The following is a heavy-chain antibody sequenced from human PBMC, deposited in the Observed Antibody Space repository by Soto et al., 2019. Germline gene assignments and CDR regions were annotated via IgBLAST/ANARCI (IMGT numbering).Heavy chain of an antibody. Sequence: EVQLLESGGGLVQPGGSLRLSCAASGFTFSGYAMSWVRQAPGKGLEWVSGITGSGDNRYYADSVKGRFTISRDNSKNTLYLQMNSLRVEDTAVFYCAKDYGNFWDPLDYWGQGTLVTVSS. CDR1: GFTFSGYA. V-gene: IGHV3-23*01. J-gene: IGHJ4*02. CDR3: AKDYGNFWDPLDY. CDR2: ITGSGDNR. D-gene: IGHD4-17*01.